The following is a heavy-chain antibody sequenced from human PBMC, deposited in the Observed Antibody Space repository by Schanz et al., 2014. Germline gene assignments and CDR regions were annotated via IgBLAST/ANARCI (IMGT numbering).Heavy chain of an antibody. CDR1: GDSITSNRW. D-gene: IGHD5-12*01. J-gene: IGHJ5*02. CDR3: ARGDISGYNGGLMDT. CDR2: IYHSGRT. V-gene: IGHV4-4*02. Sequence: QVQLQQWGPGLVKPSGTLSLTCAVSGDSITSNRWWSWVRQPPGKGLEWIGEIYHSGRTNYDPSLKSRVTISMDNSNNQLSLKVSSVTAADTAIYYCARGDISGYNGGLMDTWGQGTLVTVSS.